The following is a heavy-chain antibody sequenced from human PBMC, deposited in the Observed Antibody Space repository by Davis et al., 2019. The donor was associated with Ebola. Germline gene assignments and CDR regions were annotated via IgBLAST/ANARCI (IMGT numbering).Heavy chain of an antibody. J-gene: IGHJ6*04. CDR1: GYTFTGYY. V-gene: IGHV1-2*06. CDR2: INPNSGGT. Sequence: ASVKVSCKASGYTFTGYYMHWVRQAPGQGLEWMGRINPNSGGTNYAQKFQGRVTMTRDTSISTAYMELSRLRSDDTAVYYCARGGSSWRNYYYYGMDVWGKGTTVTVSS. CDR3: ARGGSSWRNYYYYGMDV. D-gene: IGHD6-13*01.